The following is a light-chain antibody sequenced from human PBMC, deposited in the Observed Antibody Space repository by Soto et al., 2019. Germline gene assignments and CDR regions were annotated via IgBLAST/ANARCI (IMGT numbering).Light chain of an antibody. J-gene: IGKJ4*01. Sequence: EIVLTQSPGTLSLPPGERATLSCRASQSVSSSYLAWYQQKPGQAPRLVIFGASSRASGIPDTFSGSGSGTDFTLTISRLEPEDFGVYYCQQYGSSLLTFGGGTKVDIK. CDR3: QQYGSSLLT. CDR2: GAS. V-gene: IGKV3-20*01. CDR1: QSVSSSY.